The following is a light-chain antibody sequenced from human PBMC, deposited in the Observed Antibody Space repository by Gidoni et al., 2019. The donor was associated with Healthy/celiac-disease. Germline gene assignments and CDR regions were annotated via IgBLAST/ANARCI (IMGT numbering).Light chain of an antibody. J-gene: IGKJ2*01. V-gene: IGKV3-15*01. CDR1: QPVSSN. CDR2: GAS. Sequence: EIVMTQSPATLSVSPGDRATLPCMASQPVSSNLAWYQQKPGQAPRLLIYGASTRATGIPARFSGSGSGTEFTLTISSLQAEDFAVYYCQQYNSWPPYTFGQGTKLEIK. CDR3: QQYNSWPPYT.